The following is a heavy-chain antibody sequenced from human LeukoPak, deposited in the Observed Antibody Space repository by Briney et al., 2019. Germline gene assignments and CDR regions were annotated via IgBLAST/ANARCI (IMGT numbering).Heavy chain of an antibody. V-gene: IGHV1-18*01. CDR2: VTSYNGNT. J-gene: IGHJ6*03. CDR1: GYTFNNYG. Sequence: ASVRVSCKASGYTFNNYGISWVRQAPGQGLEWMGWVTSYNGNTNYAQKLQGRVTMTTDTSTSTAYMELRSLRSDDTAVYYCARVGYVRYYYYMDVWGKGTTVTVSS. D-gene: IGHD5-12*01. CDR3: ARVGYVRYYYYMDV.